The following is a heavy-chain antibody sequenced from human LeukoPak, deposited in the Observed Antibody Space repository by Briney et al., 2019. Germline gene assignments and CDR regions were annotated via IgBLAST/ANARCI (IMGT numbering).Heavy chain of an antibody. Sequence: SETLSLTCAVSGGSISSSNWWSWVRQPPGKGLEWIGEIYHSGSTNYSPSLKSRVTISVDKSKNQFSLKLSSVTAADTAVYYCARSGSYGDDFDYWGQGTLVTVSS. CDR2: IYHSGST. V-gene: IGHV4-4*02. J-gene: IGHJ4*02. D-gene: IGHD4-17*01. CDR3: ARSGSYGDDFDY. CDR1: GGSISSSNW.